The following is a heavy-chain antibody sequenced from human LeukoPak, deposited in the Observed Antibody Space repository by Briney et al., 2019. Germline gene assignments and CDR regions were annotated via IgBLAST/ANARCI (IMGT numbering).Heavy chain of an antibody. J-gene: IGHJ3*01. CDR3: ASPGLHDAFDV. Sequence: SETLSLTCAVYGVSFSGSYWSWTRQPPGKGLEWIGEINHSGSTNYNPSLKSRVTISVDTSKNQFSLKLSNVTAADTAVYFCASPGLHDAFDVWGLGTMVTVSS. V-gene: IGHV4-34*01. D-gene: IGHD4-11*01. CDR1: GVSFSGSY. CDR2: INHSGST.